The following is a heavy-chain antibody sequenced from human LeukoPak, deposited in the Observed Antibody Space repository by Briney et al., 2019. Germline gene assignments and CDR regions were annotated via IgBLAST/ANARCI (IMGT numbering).Heavy chain of an antibody. Sequence: GGSLRLSCAASGFTFSSYAMHWVRQAPGKGLEWVAVISYDGSNKYYADSVKGRFTISRDNSKNTLYLQMNSLRAEDTAVYYCAREGIAVAGIDYWGQGTLATVSS. CDR1: GFTFSSYA. J-gene: IGHJ4*02. CDR2: ISYDGSNK. CDR3: AREGIAVAGIDY. D-gene: IGHD6-19*01. V-gene: IGHV3-30*04.